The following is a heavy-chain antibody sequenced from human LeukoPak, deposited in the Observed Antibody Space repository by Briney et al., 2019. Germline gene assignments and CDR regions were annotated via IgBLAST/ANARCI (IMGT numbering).Heavy chain of an antibody. V-gene: IGHV4-59*08. J-gene: IGHJ4*02. D-gene: IGHD3-22*01. CDR1: GGSISDSY. CDR2: IHDSGIT. Sequence: SETLSLTCSVSGGSISDSYWSWIRQPPGKGLEWIGKIHDSGITNYNPSLKSRVTFSVDTSKKQFSLKLNSVTAADTAVYYCARRLGVMNPFDYWGQGTLVTVSS. CDR3: ARRLGVMNPFDY.